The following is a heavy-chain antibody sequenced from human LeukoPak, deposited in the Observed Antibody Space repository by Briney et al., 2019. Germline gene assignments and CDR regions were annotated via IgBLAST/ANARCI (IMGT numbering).Heavy chain of an antibody. D-gene: IGHD1-26*01. Sequence: NPGGSLRLSCAASGFTFSSYTMNWVRQAPGKGLEWVSSISSSCSYIYYADSMKGRFTISRDNAKNSLYLQMNSLRAEDTAVYYCARERMGATNAFDIWGQGTMVTVSS. CDR1: GFTFSSYT. J-gene: IGHJ3*02. V-gene: IGHV3-21*01. CDR2: ISSSCSYI. CDR3: ARERMGATNAFDI.